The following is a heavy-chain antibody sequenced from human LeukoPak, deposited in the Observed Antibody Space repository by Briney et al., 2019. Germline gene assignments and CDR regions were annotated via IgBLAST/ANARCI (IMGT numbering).Heavy chain of an antibody. J-gene: IGHJ4*02. D-gene: IGHD3-10*01. CDR2: ISGSGGST. CDR1: GFTFSIYA. CDR3: AKDRRTMVRGVISGFDY. Sequence: GGSLRLSCAASGFTFSIYAMSWVRQAPGKGLEWVSAISGSGGSTYYADSVKGRFTISRDNSKNTLYLQMNSLRAEDTAVYYCAKDRRTMVRGVISGFDYWGQGTLVTVSS. V-gene: IGHV3-23*01.